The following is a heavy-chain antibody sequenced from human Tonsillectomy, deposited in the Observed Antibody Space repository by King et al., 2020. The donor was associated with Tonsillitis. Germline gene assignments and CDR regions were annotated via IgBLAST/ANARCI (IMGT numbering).Heavy chain of an antibody. D-gene: IGHD3-16*01. V-gene: IGHV4-61*02. CDR2: LYTSGGT. CDR3: ARDRHDWEAFDI. Sequence: QLQESGPGLVKPSQTLSLTCTVSGGSISSGHYYWSWIRQPAGKGLEWIGRLYTSGGTDFNPSLMSRVSMSLDTSKNQFSLRLSSVTAADTAVYYCARDRHDWEAFDIWGQGTMVTVSS. J-gene: IGHJ3*02. CDR1: GGSISSGHYY.